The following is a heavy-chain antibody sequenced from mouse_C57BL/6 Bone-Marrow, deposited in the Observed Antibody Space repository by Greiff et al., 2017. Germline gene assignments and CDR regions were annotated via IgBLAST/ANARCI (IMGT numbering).Heavy chain of an antibody. V-gene: IGHV1-69*01. D-gene: IGHD1-1*01. CDR2: IDPSDSYT. CDR3: AKEVYYGSSYDWYFDV. J-gene: IGHJ1*03. Sequence: QVQLQQSGAELVMPGASVKLSCKASGYTFTSYWMHWVKQRPGQGLEWIGEIDPSDSYTNYNQKFKVKSTLTVDKSSSSAYMQLSSLTSEDSAVYYCAKEVYYGSSYDWYFDVWGTGTTVTVSS. CDR1: GYTFTSYW.